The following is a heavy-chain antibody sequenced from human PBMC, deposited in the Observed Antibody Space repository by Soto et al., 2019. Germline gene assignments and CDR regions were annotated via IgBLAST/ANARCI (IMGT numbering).Heavy chain of an antibody. CDR3: AREMVRGVGSDY. V-gene: IGHV1-18*01. J-gene: IGHJ4*02. CDR2: ISTYNGNT. Sequence: QVQLVQSGAEVKKPGASVKVSCKASGYTFTSYGISWVRQAPGQGLEWMGGISTYNGNTKYAQKLQGRVTMTTDTSTSTAYMELRSLRAADTAVFYCAREMVRGVGSDYWGQVTLVTVSS. CDR1: GYTFTSYG. D-gene: IGHD3-10*01.